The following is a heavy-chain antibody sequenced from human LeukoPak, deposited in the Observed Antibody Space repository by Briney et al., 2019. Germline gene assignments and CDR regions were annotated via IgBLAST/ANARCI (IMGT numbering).Heavy chain of an antibody. J-gene: IGHJ4*02. Sequence: GRSLRLSCAASGFTFSSYGMHWVRQAPGKGLEWVAVISYDGSNKYYADSMKGRFTISRDNSKNTLYLQMNSLRAEDTAVYYCAKDRSGDSYGDFDYWGQGTLVAVSS. V-gene: IGHV3-30*18. D-gene: IGHD5-18*01. CDR1: GFTFSSYG. CDR2: ISYDGSNK. CDR3: AKDRSGDSYGDFDY.